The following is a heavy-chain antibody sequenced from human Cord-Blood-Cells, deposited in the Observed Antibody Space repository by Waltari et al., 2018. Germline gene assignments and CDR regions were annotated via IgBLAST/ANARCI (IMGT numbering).Heavy chain of an antibody. D-gene: IGHD2-15*01. CDR3: ARSRSDSIFDY. J-gene: IGHJ4*02. CDR1: GYRFTTYW. CDR2: IYPGDSDT. V-gene: IGHV5-51*01. Sequence: EVQLVQSGAEVKKPGESLKISRTGSGYRFTTYWIARVRQMPGKGLEWMGIIYPGDSDTRYSPSFQGQVTISADKSISTAYLQWSSLKASDTAMYYCARSRSDSIFDYWGQGTLVTVSS.